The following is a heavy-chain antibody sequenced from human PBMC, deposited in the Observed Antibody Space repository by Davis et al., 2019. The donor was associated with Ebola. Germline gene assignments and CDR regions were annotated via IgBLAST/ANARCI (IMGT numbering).Heavy chain of an antibody. CDR1: GYTFTSYG. V-gene: IGHV1-69*13. CDR3: ARQNRYCSGGSCSYYYYGMDV. J-gene: IGHJ6*02. D-gene: IGHD2-15*01. Sequence: SVKVSCKASGYTFTSYGISWVRQAPGQGLEWMGGIIPIFGTANYAQKFQGRVTITADESTSTAYMELSSLRSDDTAVYYCARQNRYCSGGSCSYYYYGMDVWGQGTTVTVSS. CDR2: IIPIFGTA.